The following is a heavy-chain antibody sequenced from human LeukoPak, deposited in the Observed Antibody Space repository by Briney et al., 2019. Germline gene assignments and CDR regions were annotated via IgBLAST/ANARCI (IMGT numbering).Heavy chain of an antibody. J-gene: IGHJ4*02. V-gene: IGHV1-69*04. D-gene: IGHD5-24*01. CDR2: IIPILGIA. CDR1: GGTFSSYA. CDR3: ARDNPEVATFDY. Sequence: GASVKVSRKASGGTFSSYAISWVRQAPGQGLEWMGRIIPILGIANYAQKFQGRVTITADKSTSTAYMELNSLRSEDTAVYYCARDNPEVATFDYWGQGTLVTVSS.